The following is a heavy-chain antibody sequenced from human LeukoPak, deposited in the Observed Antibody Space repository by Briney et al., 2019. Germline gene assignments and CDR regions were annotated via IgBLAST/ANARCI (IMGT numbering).Heavy chain of an antibody. V-gene: IGHV4-61*02. J-gene: IGHJ4*02. CDR2: IETSGST. Sequence: PSETLSLTCTVSGGSFSSGSYYWSWIRQPAGKGLEWIGRIETSGSTNYNPSLKSRVTISVDTSKNQFSLKVSSVTAADTAGYYWAREGGYSYGDAPPHFKNWGRETLVTVSS. CDR1: GGSFSSGSYY. D-gene: IGHD5-18*01. CDR3: AREGGYSYGDAPPHFKN.